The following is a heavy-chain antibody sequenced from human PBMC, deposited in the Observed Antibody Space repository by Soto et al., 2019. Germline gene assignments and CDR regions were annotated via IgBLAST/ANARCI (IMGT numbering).Heavy chain of an antibody. CDR2: ISAYNGNT. V-gene: IGHV1-18*04. Sequence: GASVKVSCKASGYTFTGYYMHWVRQAPGQGLEWMGWISAYNGNTNYAQKLQGRVTMTTDTSTSTAYMELRSLRSDDTAVYYCASYSNYVKFDYWGQGTLVTVSS. J-gene: IGHJ4*02. CDR3: ASYSNYVKFDY. CDR1: GYTFTGYY. D-gene: IGHD4-4*01.